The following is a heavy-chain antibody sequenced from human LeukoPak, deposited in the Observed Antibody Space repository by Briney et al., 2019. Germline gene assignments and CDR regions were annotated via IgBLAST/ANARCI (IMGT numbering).Heavy chain of an antibody. CDR1: GFTFSSCA. CDR3: ARGAVGLFCSSTSCSRGHLDY. CDR2: ISYDGSNK. Sequence: GGSLRLSCAASGFTFSSCAMHWVRQAPGKGLEWVAVISYDGSNKYYADSVKGRFTISRDNSKNTLYLQMNSLRAEDTAVYYCARGAVGLFCSSTSCSRGHLDYWGQGTLVTVTS. V-gene: IGHV3-30-3*01. J-gene: IGHJ4*02. D-gene: IGHD2-2*01.